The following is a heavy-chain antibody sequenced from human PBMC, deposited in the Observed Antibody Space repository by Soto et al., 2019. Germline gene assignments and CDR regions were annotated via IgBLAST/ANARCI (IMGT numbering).Heavy chain of an antibody. CDR1: GYSFTTYW. D-gene: IGHD4-17*01. CDR2: IDPSDSYT. Sequence: EVQLVQSGAEVKKPGESLRISCKASGYSFTTYWISWVRQMPGKGLEWMGRIDPSDSYTDYSPSFQGHVTISADKSISTAYLQWSSLKASDTALYYCARQGYGDYEDYWGQGTLVTVSS. CDR3: ARQGYGDYEDY. V-gene: IGHV5-10-1*01. J-gene: IGHJ4*02.